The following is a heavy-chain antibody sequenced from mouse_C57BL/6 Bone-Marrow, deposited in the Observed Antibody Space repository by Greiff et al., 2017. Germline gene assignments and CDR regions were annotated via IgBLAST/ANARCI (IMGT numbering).Heavy chain of an antibody. J-gene: IGHJ4*01. D-gene: IGHD3-2*02. Sequence: EVNVVESGGGLVQPKGSLKLSCAASGFSFNTYAMNWVRQAPGKGLEWVARIRSKSNNYATYYADSVKDRFTISRDDSESMLYLQMNNLKTEDTAMYYCGRQLRLRWAMGYWGQGTSVTVSS. CDR3: GRQLRLRWAMGY. CDR1: GFSFNTYA. V-gene: IGHV10-1*01. CDR2: IRSKSNNYAT.